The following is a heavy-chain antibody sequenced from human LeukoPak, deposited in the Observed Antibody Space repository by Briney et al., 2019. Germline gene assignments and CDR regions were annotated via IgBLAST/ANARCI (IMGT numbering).Heavy chain of an antibody. J-gene: IGHJ4*02. Sequence: TPGGSLRLSCAASGFSFSSYAMSWVRQAPGKGLEWVSTISSGGQYVNYADSVKGRFTISRDNAKNTLYLQMNSLRAEDTAVYYCARGLRGYYESGFDYWGQGTLVTVSS. D-gene: IGHD3-22*01. V-gene: IGHV3-21*01. CDR1: GFSFSSYA. CDR2: ISSGGQYV. CDR3: ARGLRGYYESGFDY.